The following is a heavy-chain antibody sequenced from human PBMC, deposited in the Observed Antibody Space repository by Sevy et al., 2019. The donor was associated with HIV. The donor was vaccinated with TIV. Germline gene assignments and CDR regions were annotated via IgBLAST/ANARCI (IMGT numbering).Heavy chain of an antibody. D-gene: IGHD1-26*01. CDR1: GFNFRNFW. CDR3: VRDKVVGASILDA. J-gene: IGHJ5*02. V-gene: IGHV3-7*03. CDR2: IKQDGSEA. Sequence: GGSLRLSCVASGFNFRNFWMSWVRQAPGKGLECVADIKQDGSEAYYVDSVKGRFTISRDNAKNSLYLQMNSLRDEDTAMYFCVRDKVVGASILDAWGQGTPVTVS.